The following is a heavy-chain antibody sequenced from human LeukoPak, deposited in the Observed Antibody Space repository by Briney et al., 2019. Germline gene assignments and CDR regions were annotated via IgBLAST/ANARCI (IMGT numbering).Heavy chain of an antibody. J-gene: IGHJ2*01. CDR2: INHSGRT. D-gene: IGHD2-15*01. Sequence: PSETLSLTCAVYGGSFSGYYWSWIRQPPGRGLEWIGEINHSGRTKYNTSLKSRVTISLDTSKNQFSPKLSSVTAADTAVYYCARGSTVVKGPRGFDLWGRGTLVTVSS. CDR3: ARGSTVVKGPRGFDL. V-gene: IGHV4-34*01. CDR1: GGSFSGYY.